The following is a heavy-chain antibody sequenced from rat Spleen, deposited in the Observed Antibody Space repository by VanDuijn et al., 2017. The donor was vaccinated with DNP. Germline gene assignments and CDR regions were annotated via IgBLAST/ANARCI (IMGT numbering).Heavy chain of an antibody. CDR3: ARHGYTTDYRGAMDA. D-gene: IGHD1-6*01. CDR1: GFTFSNYY. J-gene: IGHJ4*01. CDR2: ISTSGSRT. Sequence: EVQLVESGGGLVQPGRSLKLSCAASGFTFSNYYMAWVRQAPKKGLEWVATISTSGSRTYYPDSVKGRFTISRDNAKSSLYLQMNSLKSEDTATYYCARHGYTTDYRGAMDAWGQGTSVTVSS. V-gene: IGHV5-25*01.